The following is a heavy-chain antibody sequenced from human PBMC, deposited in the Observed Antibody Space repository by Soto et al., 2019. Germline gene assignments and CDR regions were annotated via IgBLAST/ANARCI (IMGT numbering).Heavy chain of an antibody. D-gene: IGHD2-2*01. CDR2: INPNSGGT. CDR1: GCTFTGYY. Sequence: ASVKVSCKASGCTFTGYYMHWVRQAPGQGLEWMGWINPNSGGTNYAQKFQGWVTMTRDTSISTAYMELSRLRSDDTAVYYCARAACSSTSCYASAHWFDPWGQGTLVTVSS. V-gene: IGHV1-2*04. J-gene: IGHJ5*02. CDR3: ARAACSSTSCYASAHWFDP.